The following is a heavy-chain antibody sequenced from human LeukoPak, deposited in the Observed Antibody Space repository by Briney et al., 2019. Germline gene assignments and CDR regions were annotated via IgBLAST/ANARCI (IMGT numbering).Heavy chain of an antibody. CDR2: IYHSGST. J-gene: IGHJ5*02. Sequence: SETLSLTCAVSGGSISSSNWWSWVRQPPGKGLEWIGEIYHSGSTNYNPSLKSRVTISVDTSKNQFSLKLSSVTAADTAVYYCARQGLLLWFGESNENWFDPWGQGTLVTVSS. CDR1: GGSISSSNW. V-gene: IGHV4-4*02. D-gene: IGHD3-10*01. CDR3: ARQGLLLWFGESNENWFDP.